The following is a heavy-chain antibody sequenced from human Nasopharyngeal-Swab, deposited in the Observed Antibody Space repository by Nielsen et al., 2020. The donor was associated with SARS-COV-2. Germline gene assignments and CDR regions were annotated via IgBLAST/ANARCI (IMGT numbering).Heavy chain of an antibody. D-gene: IGHD2-2*01. J-gene: IGHJ4*02. CDR2: INHSGST. CDR1: GGSFSGYY. CDR3: ARGIVVVPAAYTRYFDY. Sequence: SETLSLTCAVYGGSFSGYYWSWIRQPPGKGLEWIGEINHSGSTNYNPSLKSRVTISVDTSKNQFPLKLSSMTAADTAVYYCARGIVVVPAAYTRYFDYWGQGTLVTVSS. V-gene: IGHV4-34*01.